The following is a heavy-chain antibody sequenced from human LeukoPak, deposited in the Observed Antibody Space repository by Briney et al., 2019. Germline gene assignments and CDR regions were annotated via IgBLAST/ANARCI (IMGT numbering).Heavy chain of an antibody. CDR2: ISYDGRDK. CDR3: AKDRSGYGTGSSHYGMDV. V-gene: IGHV3-30*02. J-gene: IGHJ6*02. D-gene: IGHD3-10*01. Sequence: GGSLRLSCAASGFTFSNFGLHWVRQAPGKGLEWVAFISYDGRDKFYTDSVKGRFTISRDNSKNTLFLQMNSLRAEDTAVYYCAKDRSGYGTGSSHYGMDVWGQGTTVTVSS. CDR1: GFTFSNFG.